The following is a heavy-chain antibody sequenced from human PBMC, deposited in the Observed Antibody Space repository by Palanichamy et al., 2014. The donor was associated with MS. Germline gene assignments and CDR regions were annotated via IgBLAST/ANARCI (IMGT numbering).Heavy chain of an antibody. CDR2: INPSGGST. CDR3: AREEYYYDSSGYYYVFSQSSSKYYFDY. D-gene: IGHD3-22*01. J-gene: IGHJ4*02. CDR1: GYTFTSYY. Sequence: VQSGAEVKKPGASVKVSCKASGYTFTSYYMHWVRQAPGQGLEWMGIINPSGGSTSYAQKFQGRVTMTRDTSTSTVYMELSSLRSEDTAVYYCAREEYYYDSSGYYYVFSQSSSKYYFDYWGQGTLVTVSS. V-gene: IGHV1-46*01.